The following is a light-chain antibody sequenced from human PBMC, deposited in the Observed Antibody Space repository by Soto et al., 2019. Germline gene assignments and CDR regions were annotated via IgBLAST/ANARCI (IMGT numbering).Light chain of an antibody. J-gene: IGLJ2*01. CDR2: EVS. V-gene: IGLV2-14*01. CDR3: SSYISSSTFVV. CDR1: SRDVGGYNY. Sequence: QSALTQPASVSGSPGQSITISCTGTSRDVGGYNYVSWHQQHPGKAPTGIITEVSNRPSGVSNRFSGSKSGNTASLTISGLQAEDEADYYCSSYISSSTFVVFGGGTKLTVL.